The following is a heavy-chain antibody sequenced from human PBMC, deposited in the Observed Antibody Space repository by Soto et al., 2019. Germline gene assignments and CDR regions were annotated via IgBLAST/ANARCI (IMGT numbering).Heavy chain of an antibody. J-gene: IGHJ4*02. CDR3: ASPARAGTTSTPFDY. Sequence: GGSLRLSCAASGFTFSSYSMNWVRQAPGKGLEWVSYISSSSSTIYYADSVKGRFTISRDNAKNSLYLQMNSLRAEDTAVYYCASPARAGTTSTPFDYWGQGTLVTVSS. V-gene: IGHV3-48*01. CDR1: GFTFSSYS. CDR2: ISSSSSTI. D-gene: IGHD1-7*01.